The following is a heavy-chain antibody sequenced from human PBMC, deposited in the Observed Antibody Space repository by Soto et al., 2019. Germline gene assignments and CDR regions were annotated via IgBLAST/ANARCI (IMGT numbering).Heavy chain of an antibody. D-gene: IGHD3-10*01. J-gene: IGHJ3*02. V-gene: IGHV4-39*01. CDR3: ARHTDCGSGSSCLGSDNMDTDAFDI. Sequence: QLQLQESGPGLVKPSETLSLTCTVSGGSISSDIHYWGWIRQPPGKGLEWIGTIYYSGNIYNNPSLRRRVTMPMDTSKNQFSLRLTSVTAADTAVYYCARHTDCGSGSSCLGSDNMDTDAFDIWGQGTMVTVS. CDR2: IYYSGNI. CDR1: GGSISSDIHY.